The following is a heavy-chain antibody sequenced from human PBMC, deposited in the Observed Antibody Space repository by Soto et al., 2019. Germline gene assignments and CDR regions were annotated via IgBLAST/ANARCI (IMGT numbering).Heavy chain of an antibody. CDR1: GYTFTSYY. J-gene: IGHJ4*02. Sequence: QVQLVQSGAEVKKPGASVKVSCKASGYTFTSYYMHWVRQAPGQGLEWMGIINPSGGSTSYAQKFQGIVTMTSDTSTSTVYMELSSLRSEDTSVYYCARSGISSGAGTSLTGYWGQGTLVTVSS. CDR2: INPSGGST. CDR3: ARSGISSGAGTSLTGY. D-gene: IGHD6-19*01. V-gene: IGHV1-46*01.